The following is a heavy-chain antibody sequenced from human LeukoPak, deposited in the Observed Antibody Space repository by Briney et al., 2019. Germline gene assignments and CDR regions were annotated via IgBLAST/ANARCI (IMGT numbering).Heavy chain of an antibody. CDR3: ARDMRIGSGSFGAWRYFDY. CDR2: INSDGSST. Sequence: PGGSLTLSCAASGFTFSSYWVHWVRQAPGKGLVWVSRINSDGSSTRYADSVKGRFTISRDNAKNTLYLQMNSLRAEDTAVHYCARDMRIGSGSFGAWRYFDYWGQGTLVTVSS. CDR1: GFTFSSYW. D-gene: IGHD1-26*01. J-gene: IGHJ4*02. V-gene: IGHV3-74*01.